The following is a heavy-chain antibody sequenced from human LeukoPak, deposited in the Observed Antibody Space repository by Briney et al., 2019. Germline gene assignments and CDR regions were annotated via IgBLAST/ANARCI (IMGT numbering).Heavy chain of an antibody. CDR3: ARHGGYCSSTSCYSGWFDP. CDR1: GYSFTSYW. D-gene: IGHD2-2*03. Sequence: GESLKISCKGSGYSFTSYWIGWGRQMPGKGLEWMGIYPGDSDTRYSPSFQGQGTISADKSISTAYLQWSSLKASDTAMYYCARHGGYCSSTSCYSGWFDPWGQGTLVTVSS. J-gene: IGHJ5*02. V-gene: IGHV5-51*01. CDR2: YPGDSDT.